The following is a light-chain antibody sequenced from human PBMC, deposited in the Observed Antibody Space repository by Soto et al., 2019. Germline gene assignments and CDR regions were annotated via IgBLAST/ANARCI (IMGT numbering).Light chain of an antibody. CDR2: RAS. CDR1: QSINSW. CDR3: QHYNTYSGT. J-gene: IGKJ3*01. V-gene: IGKV1-5*03. Sequence: DIQMTQSPSTLSAFVGDRVTITCRASQSINSWLAWYQQKPGKAPKLLIYRASSLESGVPSRFSGSGSGTEFTLTISSLQTDDFSTYYCQHYNTYSGTFGPGTKVDIK.